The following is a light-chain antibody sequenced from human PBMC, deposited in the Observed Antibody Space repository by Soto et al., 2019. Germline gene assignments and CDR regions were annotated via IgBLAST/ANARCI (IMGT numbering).Light chain of an antibody. J-gene: IGLJ1*01. CDR2: DVA. Sequence: QSALTQPASVSDSPGQSITISCTGTSSDVGGSNFVSWYQQHPGKPPKLIIYDVANRPSGVSNRFSASKSGNTASLTVSGLQAEDEADYYCSSYAGSNMGVFGTGTKVTVL. V-gene: IGLV2-14*03. CDR3: SSYAGSNMGV. CDR1: SSDVGGSNF.